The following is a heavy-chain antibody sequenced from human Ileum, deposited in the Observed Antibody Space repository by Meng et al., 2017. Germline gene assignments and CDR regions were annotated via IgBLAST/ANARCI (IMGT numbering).Heavy chain of an antibody. CDR3: TRDQTSNGWGSFDS. CDR1: GDSVIRGNYD. Sequence: QDPLDEMGRGRVVTSRTLYTTRIVSGDSVIRGNYDWNWIRQSAVKGLEWIGYINYSGTSYYNASLGSRVSMSIDTSKNQFSLKLTSVTAADTAVYYCTRDQTSNGWGSFDSWGQGTLVTVSS. D-gene: IGHD7-27*01. V-gene: IGHV4-61*01. J-gene: IGHJ4*02. CDR2: INYSGTS.